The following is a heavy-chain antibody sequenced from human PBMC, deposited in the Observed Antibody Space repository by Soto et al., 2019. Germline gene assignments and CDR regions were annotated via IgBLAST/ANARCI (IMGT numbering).Heavy chain of an antibody. CDR1: GYTFTGYY. V-gene: IGHV1-2*04. CDR3: ARDWAMVRGVFDY. CDR2: INPNSGGT. Sequence: GASVKVSCKASGYTFTGYYMHWVRQAPGQGLEWMGWINPNSGGTNYAQKYQGWVTMTRDTSISTAYMELSRLRSDDTAVYYCARDWAMVRGVFDYWGQGTLVTV. D-gene: IGHD3-10*01. J-gene: IGHJ4*02.